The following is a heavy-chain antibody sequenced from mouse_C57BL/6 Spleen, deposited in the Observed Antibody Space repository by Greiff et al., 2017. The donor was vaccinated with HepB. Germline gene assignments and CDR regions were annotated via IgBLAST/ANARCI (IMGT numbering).Heavy chain of an antibody. CDR3: ARHDYVDY. J-gene: IGHJ2*01. V-gene: IGHV1-52*01. D-gene: IGHD2-3*01. CDR2: IDPSDSET. Sequence: VQLQQSGAELVRPGSSVKLSCKASGYTFTSYWMHWVKQRPIQGLEWIGNIDPSDSETHYNQKFKDKATLTVDKSASTAYMQLSSLTSEDSAVYYCARHDYVDYWGQGTTLTVSS. CDR1: GYTFTSYW.